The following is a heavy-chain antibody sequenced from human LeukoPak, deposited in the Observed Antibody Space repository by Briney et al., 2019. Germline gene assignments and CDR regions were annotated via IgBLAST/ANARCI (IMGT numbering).Heavy chain of an antibody. CDR2: IGTAGDT. CDR1: GFTFSSYD. D-gene: IGHD2-2*01. V-gene: IGHV3-13*01. J-gene: IGHJ5*02. Sequence: GGSLRLSCAASGFTFSSYDMHWVRQATGKGLEWVSAIGTAGDTYYPGSVKGRFTISRENAKNSLYFQMNSLRAGDTAVYYCARGSYCSSTSCYGSNWFDPWGQGTLVTVSP. CDR3: ARGSYCSSTSCYGSNWFDP.